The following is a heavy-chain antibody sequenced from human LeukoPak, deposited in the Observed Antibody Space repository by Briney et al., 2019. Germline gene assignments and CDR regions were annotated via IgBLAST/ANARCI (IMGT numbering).Heavy chain of an antibody. Sequence: SQTLSLTCAISGDSVSSSSVPWNWIRQSPSRGLEWLGRAHYTSKWYNDYVVSVKSRITINPDTSKNQVSLQLNSVTPEDTAVYYCARGFLSSGGFDYWGQGTLVTVSS. J-gene: IGHJ4*02. CDR1: GDSVSSSSVP. V-gene: IGHV6-1*01. CDR3: ARGFLSSGGFDY. D-gene: IGHD3-16*02. CDR2: AHYTSKWYN.